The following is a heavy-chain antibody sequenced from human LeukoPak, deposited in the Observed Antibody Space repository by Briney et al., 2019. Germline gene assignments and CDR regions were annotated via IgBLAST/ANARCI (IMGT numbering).Heavy chain of an antibody. Sequence: SVKVSCKASGGTFSSYAISWVRQAPGQGLEWMGGIIPIFGTANYAQKFQGRVTITTDESTSTAYMELSSLRSEDTAVYYCARGSARGGGSSSSLGYFDYWGQGTLVTVSS. CDR1: GGTFSSYA. J-gene: IGHJ4*02. D-gene: IGHD6-6*01. CDR2: IIPIFGTA. CDR3: ARGSARGGGSSSSLGYFDY. V-gene: IGHV1-69*05.